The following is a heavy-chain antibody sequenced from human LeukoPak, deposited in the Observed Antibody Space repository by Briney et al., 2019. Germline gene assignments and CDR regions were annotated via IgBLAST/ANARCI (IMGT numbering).Heavy chain of an antibody. Sequence: GGSLRLSCAASGFTVRSNYMSWVRQAPGKGLVWVSRINSDGSHTDYADSVKGRFTISRDNAKNTLYLQMNSLRAEDTAVYYCASHSTFVGGATESIDYWGQGTLVTVSS. J-gene: IGHJ4*02. D-gene: IGHD1-26*01. V-gene: IGHV3-74*01. CDR1: GFTVRSNY. CDR3: ASHSTFVGGATESIDY. CDR2: INSDGSHT.